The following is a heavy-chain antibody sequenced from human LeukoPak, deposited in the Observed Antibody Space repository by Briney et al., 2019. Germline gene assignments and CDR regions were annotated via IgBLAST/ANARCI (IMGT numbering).Heavy chain of an antibody. CDR1: GYTFTSYG. CDR2: IIPIFGTA. Sequence: ASVKVSCKASGYTFTSYGISWVRQAPGQGLEWMGGIIPIFGTANYAQKFQGRVTITADESTSTAYMELSSLRSEDTAVYYCARAGTHIRSGWFDPWGQGTLVTVSS. CDR3: ARAGTHIRSGWFDP. J-gene: IGHJ5*02. V-gene: IGHV1-69*13. D-gene: IGHD1-14*01.